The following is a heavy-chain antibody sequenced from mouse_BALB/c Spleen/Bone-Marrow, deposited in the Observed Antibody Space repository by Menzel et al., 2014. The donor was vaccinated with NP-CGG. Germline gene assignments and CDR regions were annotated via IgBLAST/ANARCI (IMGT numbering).Heavy chain of an antibody. V-gene: IGHV5-17*02. CDR3: ARKEDYCYASMDY. D-gene: IGHD1-2*01. CDR1: GFTFSSFG. Sequence: EVHLVESGGGLVQPGGSRKLSCAASGFTFSSFGMHWVRQAPEKGLEWVAYISGGSSIIYYEDTVKGRFTISRDNPKNSLFLQMTSLRSEDTALDYCARKEDYCYASMDYWGQGTSVTVSS. J-gene: IGHJ4*01. CDR2: ISGGSSII.